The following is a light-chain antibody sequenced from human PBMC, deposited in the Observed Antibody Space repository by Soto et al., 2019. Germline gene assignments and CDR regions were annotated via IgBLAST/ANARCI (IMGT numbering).Light chain of an antibody. J-gene: IGKJ4*01. Sequence: EIVLTQSPATLSLSPGERATLSCRASQSVNNNLAWYQQKPGQAPRLLIYDASSRATGIPDRFSGSGSGTDFTLTIRRLEPEDFAVYYCQQYDTSLPYTFGGGTKV. V-gene: IGKV3-20*01. CDR1: QSVNNN. CDR2: DAS. CDR3: QQYDTSLPYT.